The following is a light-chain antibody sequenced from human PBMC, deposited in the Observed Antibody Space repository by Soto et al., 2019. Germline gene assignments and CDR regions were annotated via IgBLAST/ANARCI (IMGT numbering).Light chain of an antibody. J-gene: IGLJ1*01. V-gene: IGLV2-23*02. Sequence: QSVVPQPASVSGSPGQSIPISCTGTSNDVGSYNLVSWYQQHPGKAPKLMIYEVSKRPSGVSNRFSGSKSGNTASLTISGLQAEDEADYYCCSYAGSSTFFYVFGTGTKVTVL. CDR1: SNDVGSYNL. CDR2: EVS. CDR3: CSYAGSSTFFYV.